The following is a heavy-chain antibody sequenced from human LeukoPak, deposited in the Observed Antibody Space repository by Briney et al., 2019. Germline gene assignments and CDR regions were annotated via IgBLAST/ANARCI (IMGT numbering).Heavy chain of an antibody. CDR2: INSGNGNT. V-gene: IGHV1-3*01. Sequence: ASVKVSCKASGYTFTTYAMHWVRQAPGQSLEWMGWINSGNGNTEYSQKFQGRVTITRDTSASTAYMELSSLISEDTAVYYCARARSPSSGYLLRDHNWFDPWGQGTLVTVSS. J-gene: IGHJ5*02. CDR3: ARARSPSSGYLLRDHNWFDP. D-gene: IGHD3-22*01. CDR1: GYTFTTYA.